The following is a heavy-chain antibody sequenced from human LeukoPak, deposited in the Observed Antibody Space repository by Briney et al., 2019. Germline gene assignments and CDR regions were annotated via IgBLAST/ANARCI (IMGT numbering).Heavy chain of an antibody. Sequence: SETLSLTCAVYGGSFSGYYWSWIRQPPGKGLEWIGEINHSGSTNYNPSLKSRVTISVDTSKNPFSLKLSSVTAADTAVYYCARGRGGPGAWGQGTLVTVSS. D-gene: IGHD3-10*01. CDR2: INHSGST. J-gene: IGHJ4*02. V-gene: IGHV4-34*01. CDR3: ARGRGGPGA. CDR1: GGSFSGYY.